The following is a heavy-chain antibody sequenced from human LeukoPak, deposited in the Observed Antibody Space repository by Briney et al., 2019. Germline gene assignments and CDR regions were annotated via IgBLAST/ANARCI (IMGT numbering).Heavy chain of an antibody. D-gene: IGHD3-10*01. V-gene: IGHV3-23*01. Sequence: GGSLRLSCAASGFTFSSYGMSWVRQAPGKGLEWVSAIGGSGGSTYYADSVKGRFTISRDNSKNTLYLQMNSLRAEDTAVYYCAKDVLRYYGSGSYYGGLFDYWGQGTLVTVSS. CDR1: GFTFSSYG. CDR2: IGGSGGST. J-gene: IGHJ4*02. CDR3: AKDVLRYYGSGSYYGGLFDY.